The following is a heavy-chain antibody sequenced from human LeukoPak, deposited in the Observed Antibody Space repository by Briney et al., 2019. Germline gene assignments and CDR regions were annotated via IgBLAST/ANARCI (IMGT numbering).Heavy chain of an antibody. CDR1: GFTFSSYS. CDR3: ARDIIAAGSDY. Sequence: GGSLRLSCAASGFTFSSYSMNWVRQAPGKGLEWVSSISSSSSYIYYADSVRGRLTISRDNAKNSLYLQMNSLRAEDTAVYYCARDIIAAGSDYWGQGTLVTVSS. D-gene: IGHD6-25*01. J-gene: IGHJ4*02. CDR2: ISSSSSYI. V-gene: IGHV3-21*01.